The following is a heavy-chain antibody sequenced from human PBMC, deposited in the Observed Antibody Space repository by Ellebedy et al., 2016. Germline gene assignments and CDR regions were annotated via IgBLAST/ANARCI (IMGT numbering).Heavy chain of an antibody. J-gene: IGHJ4*02. Sequence: SETLSLXCSVSGDSISSGGYYWTWIRQHPGKGLEWIGYIYYSGLSKYNPSLESRLTISVDKSKNQFSLKLNSVTAADTAVYYCTKTLDYWGQGILVTVSS. V-gene: IGHV4-31*03. CDR2: IYYSGLS. D-gene: IGHD2/OR15-2a*01. CDR1: GDSISSGGYY. CDR3: TKTLDY.